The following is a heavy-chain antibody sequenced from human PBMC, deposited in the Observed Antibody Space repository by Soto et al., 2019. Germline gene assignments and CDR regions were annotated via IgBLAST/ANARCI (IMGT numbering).Heavy chain of an antibody. V-gene: IGHV3-48*03. CDR2: ISSSGSTI. Sequence: GGSLRLSCAAYGFTFSSYEMNWVRQAPGKGLEWVSYISSSGSTIYYADSVKGRFTISRDNAKNSLYLQMNSLRAEDTAVYYCARDLLRHYYYCMVVWYQGTMVTAFS. D-gene: IGHD2-21*01. CDR3: ARDLLRHYYYCMVV. CDR1: GFTFSSYE. J-gene: IGHJ6*02.